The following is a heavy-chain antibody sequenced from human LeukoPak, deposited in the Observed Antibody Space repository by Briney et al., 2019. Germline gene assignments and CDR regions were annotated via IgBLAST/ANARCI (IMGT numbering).Heavy chain of an antibody. D-gene: IGHD1-26*01. CDR3: AKDRSIGTYYTFDH. J-gene: IGHJ4*02. CDR2: ISASAAMT. Sequence: PSETLSLTCTVSGGSISDSSYYWVWIRQPPGKGLEWVSSISASAAMTYYADSVRGRFTVSRDNSNNTLYLQMSSLTAADTAVYYCAKDRSIGTYYTFDHWGQGTLVTVSS. V-gene: IGHV3-23*01. CDR1: GGSISDSSYY.